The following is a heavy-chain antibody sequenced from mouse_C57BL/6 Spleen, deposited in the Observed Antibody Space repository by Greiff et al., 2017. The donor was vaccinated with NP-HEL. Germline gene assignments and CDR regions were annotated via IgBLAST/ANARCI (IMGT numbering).Heavy chain of an antibody. J-gene: IGHJ4*01. Sequence: QVQLKQSGPELVKPGASVKISCKASGYAFSSSWMNWAKQRPGKGLEWIGRIYPGDGDTNYNGKFKGKATLTADKSSSTAYMQLSSLTSEDSAVYFCARSDGYYAMDYWGQGTSVTVSS. CDR1: GYAFSSSW. V-gene: IGHV1-82*01. D-gene: IGHD2-3*01. CDR3: ARSDGYYAMDY. CDR2: IYPGDGDT.